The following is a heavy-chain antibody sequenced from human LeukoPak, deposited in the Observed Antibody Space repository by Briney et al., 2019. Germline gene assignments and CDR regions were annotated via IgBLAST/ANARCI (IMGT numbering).Heavy chain of an antibody. CDR3: AKLDSSYSPIDY. J-gene: IGHJ4*02. CDR2: ISRSAGST. Sequence: PGGPLRLSCAASGFTFRSYAMSWVRQAPGKGLKWVSAISRSAGSTYYADSVKGRFTISTNNSKNTLYLQMNSLRAEDTAVYYCAKLDSSYSPIDYWGQGTLVTVSS. CDR1: GFTFRSYA. D-gene: IGHD2-15*01. V-gene: IGHV3-23*01.